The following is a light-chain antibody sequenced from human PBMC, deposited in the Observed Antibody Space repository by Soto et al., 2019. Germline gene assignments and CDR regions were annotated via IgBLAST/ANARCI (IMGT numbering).Light chain of an antibody. CDR2: EVS. CDR1: SSDVGGYTY. J-gene: IGLJ1*01. Sequence: QSVLTQPASVSGSPGQSITISCTGTSSDVGGYTYVSWYQQHPGKAPKLMIYEVSNRPSGVSNRFSGSKSGNTASLTISGLQAEDEADYYCSSYTSSSPLVFGTGTKVTVL. V-gene: IGLV2-14*01. CDR3: SSYTSSSPLV.